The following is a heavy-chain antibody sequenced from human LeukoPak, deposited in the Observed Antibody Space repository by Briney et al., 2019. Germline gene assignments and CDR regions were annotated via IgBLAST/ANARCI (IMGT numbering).Heavy chain of an antibody. J-gene: IGHJ5*02. V-gene: IGHV1-2*02. CDR1: GYTFTDYF. Sequence: ASVKVSCKVSGYTFTDYFIHWVRQAPGQGLEWMGWINPNIGDASYAQKFQDRVTMTRDRSINTAYMELSRLTSDDTAVYYCARMALDGGDSIGFDPWGQGTLVTVSS. D-gene: IGHD2-21*02. CDR3: ARMALDGGDSIGFDP. CDR2: INPNIGDA.